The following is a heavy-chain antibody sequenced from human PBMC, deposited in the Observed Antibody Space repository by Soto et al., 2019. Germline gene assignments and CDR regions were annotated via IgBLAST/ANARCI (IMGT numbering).Heavy chain of an antibody. Sequence: LRLSCTASGFTFSGYGMHWVRQAPGKGLEWVAVISYDGTNKNYADSVKGRFTVSRDNSQNTLYLQMNSLRGEETAVYFCAKASSSGYYSSLDNWGQGTLVTVSS. V-gene: IGHV3-30*18. CDR3: AKASSSGYYSSLDN. CDR2: ISYDGTNK. D-gene: IGHD3-22*01. CDR1: GFTFSGYG. J-gene: IGHJ4*02.